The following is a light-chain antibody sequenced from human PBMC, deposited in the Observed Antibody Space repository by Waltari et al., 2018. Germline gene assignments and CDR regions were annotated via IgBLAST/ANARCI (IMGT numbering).Light chain of an antibody. Sequence: QTVVTQEPSFSVSPGGTVAITCGLSSGSVSTTSSPSWYQQTPGHAPPPLIYSTNTRSSGVPDRISGSILGNKAALTITGAQADDESDYCGVLYMGGGILFGGGTKLTGL. CDR3: VLYMGGGIL. CDR2: STN. CDR1: SGSVSTTSS. J-gene: IGLJ3*02. V-gene: IGLV8-61*01.